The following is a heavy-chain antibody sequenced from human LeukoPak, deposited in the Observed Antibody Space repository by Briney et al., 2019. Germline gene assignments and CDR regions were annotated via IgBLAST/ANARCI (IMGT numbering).Heavy chain of an antibody. CDR2: IKQDGSEK. D-gene: IGHD1-1*01. J-gene: IGHJ3*02. V-gene: IGHV3-7*01. Sequence: GGSLRLSCAASGFTFSSYWMSWVRQAPGKGLEWVANIKQDGSEKYYVDSVKGRFTISRDNAKNSLYLQMNSLRAEDTAVYYCARDWKDSFSDAFDIWGQGTMVTVSS. CDR1: GFTFSSYW. CDR3: ARDWKDSFSDAFDI.